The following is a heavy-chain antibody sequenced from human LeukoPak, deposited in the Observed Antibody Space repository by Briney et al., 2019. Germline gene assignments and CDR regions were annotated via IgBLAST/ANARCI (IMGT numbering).Heavy chain of an antibody. D-gene: IGHD2-2*03. J-gene: IGHJ4*02. V-gene: IGHV4-39*01. CDR2: IYYSGST. CDR1: GGSISSSSYY. CDR3: ARVDIVPDY. Sequence: PSETLSLTCTVSGGSISSSSYYWGWIRQPPGKGLEWIGSIYYSGSTYYNPSLKSRVTISVDTSKNQFSLKLSSVTAADTAVYYCARVDIVPDYWGQGTLVTVSS.